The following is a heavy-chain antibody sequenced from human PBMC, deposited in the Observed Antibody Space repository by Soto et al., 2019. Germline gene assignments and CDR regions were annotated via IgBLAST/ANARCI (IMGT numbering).Heavy chain of an antibody. D-gene: IGHD1-1*01. V-gene: IGHV4-59*01. CDR2: IYYSGST. CDR1: GGSISSYY. Sequence: QVQLQESGPGLVKPSETLSLTCTVSGGSISSYYWNWIRQPPGKGLEWIGYIYYSGSTNYNPSLRSRVTMSVATSKSPFSLTLSSVTAADTAVYYCAREGTTVDSYYYYGMDVWGQGTTVTVSS. CDR3: AREGTTVDSYYYYGMDV. J-gene: IGHJ6*02.